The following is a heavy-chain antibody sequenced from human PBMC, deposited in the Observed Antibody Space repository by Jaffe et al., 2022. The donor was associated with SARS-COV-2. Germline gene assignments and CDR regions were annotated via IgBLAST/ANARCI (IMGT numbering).Heavy chain of an antibody. D-gene: IGHD3-10*01. CDR3: AREVSGPGLDS. CDR2: INPSSGST. J-gene: IGHJ4*02. CDR1: GYIFTTHY. Sequence: QVQLVQSGAEVRKPGASVKVSCKASGYIFTTHYIHWVRQAPGQDLEWMAIINPSSGSTTYAQKFQGRITVTSDTSTSTVSMELRSLRSGDTAVYFCAREVSGPGLDSWGQGSLVTVSS. V-gene: IGHV1-46*01.